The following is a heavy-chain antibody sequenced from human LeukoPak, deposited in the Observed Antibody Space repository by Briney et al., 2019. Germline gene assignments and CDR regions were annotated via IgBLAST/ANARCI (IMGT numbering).Heavy chain of an antibody. CDR2: IIPIFGTA. CDR1: GGTFSSYA. Sequence: SVKVSCKASGGTFSSYAISWVRQAPGQGLEWMGGIIPIFGTANYAQKLQGRVTMTTDTSTSTAYMELRSLRSDDTAVYYCARDLGYYYDSSGYPTSYWGQGTLVTVSS. V-gene: IGHV1-69*05. D-gene: IGHD3-22*01. J-gene: IGHJ4*02. CDR3: ARDLGYYYDSSGYPTSY.